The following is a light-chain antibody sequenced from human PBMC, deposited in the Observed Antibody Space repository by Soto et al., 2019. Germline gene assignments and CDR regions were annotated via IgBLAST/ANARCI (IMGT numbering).Light chain of an antibody. V-gene: IGKV3-20*01. J-gene: IGKJ1*01. Sequence: EIVLTQSPGTLSLSPGGRATLSCRASQSVGSNYLAWYQQKPGQAPRLLIYGASNRATGIPDRFSGSGSGTDFTLTISRLEPEDFAVYYCQQYGSLSWTFGQGTKVDI. CDR1: QSVGSNY. CDR2: GAS. CDR3: QQYGSLSWT.